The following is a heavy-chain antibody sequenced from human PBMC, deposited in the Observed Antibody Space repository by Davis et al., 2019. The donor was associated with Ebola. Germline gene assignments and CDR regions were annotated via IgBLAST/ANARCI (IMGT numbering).Heavy chain of an antibody. CDR3: ARRSSAYYYVNY. D-gene: IGHD3-10*02. J-gene: IGHJ4*02. V-gene: IGHV4-59*08. Sequence: MPGGSLRLSCTVSGGSITNYYWSWIRQPPGKGLEWIGNVYYSGSTNYNPSLKSRVTISVDTSENQFSLKLSSVTAADTAMYYCARRSSAYYYVNYWGRGTLVTVSS. CDR2: VYYSGST. CDR1: GGSITNYY.